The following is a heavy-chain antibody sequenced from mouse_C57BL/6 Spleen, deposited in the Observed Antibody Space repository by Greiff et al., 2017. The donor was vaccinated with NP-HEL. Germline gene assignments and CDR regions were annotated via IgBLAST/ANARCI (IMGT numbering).Heavy chain of an antibody. V-gene: IGHV1-53*01. D-gene: IGHD2-5*01. J-gene: IGHJ2*01. CDR1: GFTFTSYW. CDR3: ARDSKYAKYYFDD. Sequence: QVQLQQPGTGLVKPGASVKLSCKASGFTFTSYWMPWVRQRPGQGLAWIGNINPGNGGTNYTENLKSRATLTVDKSSSKAYLQLSNLTSEDTAVYYCARDSKYAKYYFDDWGQGTTLTVSS. CDR2: INPGNGGT.